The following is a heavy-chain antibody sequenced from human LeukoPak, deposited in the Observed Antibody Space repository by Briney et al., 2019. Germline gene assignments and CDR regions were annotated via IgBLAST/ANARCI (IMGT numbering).Heavy chain of an antibody. J-gene: IGHJ4*02. CDR3: TRSSGWYDY. D-gene: IGHD6-19*01. CDR2: IRSKANSYAT. V-gene: IGHV3-73*01. Sequence: GGSLRLSCAASGFNFNFSAMHWVRQTSGIWLQWVGCIRSKANSYATAYAASVKGSFTISRDDSKNTAYLQMNSLKTEDTAVYYCTRSSGWYDYWGQGTLVTVSS. CDR1: GFNFNFSA.